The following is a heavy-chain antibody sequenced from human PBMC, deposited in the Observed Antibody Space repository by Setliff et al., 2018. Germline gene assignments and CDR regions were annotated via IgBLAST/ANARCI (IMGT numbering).Heavy chain of an antibody. CDR1: DGSIRSGDHY. CDR3: ARKMRMSGRGHWYFDV. J-gene: IGHJ2*01. V-gene: IGHV4-31*03. CDR2: IWKSVST. Sequence: PSETLSLTCTASDGSIRSGDHYWNWIRQHPGKGLEWLGYIWKSVSTFYNPPLTSRITMSVDTSRNLFSMELASVTAADTAIYYCARKMRMSGRGHWYFDVWGRGTLVTAPQ.